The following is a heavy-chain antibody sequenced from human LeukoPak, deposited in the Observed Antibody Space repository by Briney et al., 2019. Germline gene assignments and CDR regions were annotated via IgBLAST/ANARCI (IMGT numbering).Heavy chain of an antibody. CDR1: GGSISSSSYY. CDR2: INHSGST. CDR3: ARVLEGSSGQHWYFDL. Sequence: SETLSLTCTVSGGSISSSSYYWGWIRQPPGKGLEWIGEINHSGSTNYNPSLKSRVTISVDTSKNQFSLRLSSVTAADTAVYYCARVLEGSSGQHWYFDLWGRGTLVTVSS. D-gene: IGHD6-19*01. V-gene: IGHV4-39*07. J-gene: IGHJ2*01.